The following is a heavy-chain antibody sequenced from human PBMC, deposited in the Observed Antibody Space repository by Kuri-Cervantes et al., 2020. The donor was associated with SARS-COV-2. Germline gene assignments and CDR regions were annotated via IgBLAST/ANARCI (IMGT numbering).Heavy chain of an antibody. D-gene: IGHD2-8*02. V-gene: IGHV3-11*04. CDR2: IGRSGDVI. J-gene: IGHJ6*04. CDR3: ASWSV. Sequence: LSLTCEGSGFAFNDYYMTWIRQAPGKGLEWISYIGRSGDVIYYADSVEGRFTISRDNAKNSLYLQMNSLRDEDTAVYYCASWSVWGKGTAVTVSS. CDR1: GFAFNDYY.